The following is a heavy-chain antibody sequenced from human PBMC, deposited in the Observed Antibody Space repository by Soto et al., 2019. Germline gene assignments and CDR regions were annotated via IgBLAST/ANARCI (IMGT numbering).Heavy chain of an antibody. CDR2: VSHDGRNT. D-gene: IGHD3-3*01. CDR3: ARVGLSPVLRFLEWLPAEGYYYYGMDV. V-gene: IGHV3-30*03. CDR1: GFTFSDYA. Sequence: GGSLRLSCAASGFTFSDYAMHWVRQAPGKGLEWVAVVSHDGRNTHYADSVKGRFTISRDSSKNTVSLEMTSLRAEDTAVYYCARVGLSPVLRFLEWLPAEGYYYYGMDVWGQGTTVTVSS. J-gene: IGHJ6*02.